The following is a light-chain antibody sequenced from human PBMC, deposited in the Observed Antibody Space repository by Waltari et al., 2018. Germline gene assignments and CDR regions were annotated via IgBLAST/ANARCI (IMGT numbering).Light chain of an antibody. CDR3: QQYNTWPPST. J-gene: IGKJ2*02. CDR1: QSISNN. CDR2: GAS. V-gene: IGKV3-15*01. Sequence: EIVMTQSLAALSESPGERATLSCRASQSISNNLAWYQHKPGQPPRLLISGASTRATGVPARFSGSGSGTEFTLTISSLQSEDSAIYFCQQYNTWPPSTFGQGTKLEIK.